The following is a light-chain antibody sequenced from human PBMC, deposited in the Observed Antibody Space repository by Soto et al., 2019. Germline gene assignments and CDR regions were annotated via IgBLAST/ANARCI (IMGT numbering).Light chain of an antibody. CDR1: SSNIGSNT. Sequence: QAVVTQPPSASGTPGQRVTISCSGSSSNIGSNTVNWYQLLPGTAPKLLIYSNNQRPSGVPDRFSGSKSGTSASLAISGLQSEDEADYYCAAWDDSLNGPVFGGGTKLTVL. J-gene: IGLJ3*02. CDR2: SNN. CDR3: AAWDDSLNGPV. V-gene: IGLV1-44*01.